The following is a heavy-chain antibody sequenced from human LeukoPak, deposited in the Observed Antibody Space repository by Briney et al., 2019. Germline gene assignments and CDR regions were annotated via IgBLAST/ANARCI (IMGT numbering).Heavy chain of an antibody. Sequence: TLSLTCTVSGVSIRTGSYYWSSIRQPVGRGLWWVGRIYTSGSTNYNPSLTSRVTISVDTSKNQFSLKLSSVTAADTAVYYCAIDHWLRSDLALDYWGQGTLVTVSS. V-gene: IGHV4-61*02. D-gene: IGHD5-12*01. CDR2: IYTSGST. J-gene: IGHJ4*02. CDR3: AIDHWLRSDLALDY. CDR1: GVSIRTGSYY.